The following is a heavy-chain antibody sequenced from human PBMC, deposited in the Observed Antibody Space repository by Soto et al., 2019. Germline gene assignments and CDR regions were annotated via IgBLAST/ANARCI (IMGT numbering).Heavy chain of an antibody. CDR3: ARDLRKGLYFDY. J-gene: IGHJ4*02. V-gene: IGHV3-33*01. CDR2: IWYDGSNK. Sequence: QVQLVESGGAVVQPGRSLRLSCAASGFTFNTYAMHWVRQAPGKGLEWVAVIWYDGSNKYYADSVKGRFTISRDNSENSLYLQMSSLRVDDTAVYYCARDLRKGLYFDYWGQGTLVTVSS. CDR1: GFTFNTYA.